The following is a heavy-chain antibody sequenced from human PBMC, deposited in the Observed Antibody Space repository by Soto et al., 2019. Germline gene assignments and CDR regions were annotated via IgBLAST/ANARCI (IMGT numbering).Heavy chain of an antibody. D-gene: IGHD2-15*01. CDR3: ARDQATPPLYYYYGMDV. V-gene: IGHV1-69*06. CDR1: GGTFSSYA. J-gene: IGHJ6*02. CDR2: IIPIFGTA. Sequence: QVQLVQSGAEVKKPGSSVKVSCKASGGTFSSYAISWVRQAPVQGLEWMGGIIPIFGTANYAQKFQGRVTITADKSTSTAYMELSSLRSEDTSVYYCARDQATPPLYYYYGMDVWGQGTTVTVSS.